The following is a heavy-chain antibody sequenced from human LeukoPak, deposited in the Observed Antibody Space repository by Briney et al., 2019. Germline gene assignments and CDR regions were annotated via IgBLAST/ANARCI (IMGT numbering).Heavy chain of an antibody. CDR1: GFTFSNYA. J-gene: IGHJ3*02. V-gene: IGHV3-23*01. D-gene: IGHD6-13*01. CDR2: ISGSGATT. CDR3: AKDRRYISTWSDAFDI. Sequence: GGSLRLSCEASGFTFSNYAMTWVRQAPGKGLEWASGISGSGATTYYADSVKGRFTISRDNSKNTLYLQMNSLRAEDTAVYYCAKDRRYISTWSDAFDIWGQGTMVTVSS.